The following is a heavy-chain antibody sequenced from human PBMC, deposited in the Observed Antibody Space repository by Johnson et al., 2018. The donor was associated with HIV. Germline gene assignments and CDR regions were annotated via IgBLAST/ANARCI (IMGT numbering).Heavy chain of an antibody. CDR2: IRYDGSNK. CDR1: GFTVSSNY. J-gene: IGHJ3*02. D-gene: IGHD3-10*01. V-gene: IGHV3-30*02. Sequence: QVQLVESGGGLVQPGGSLRLSCAASGFTVSSNYMSWVRQAPGKGLEWVAFIRYDGSNKYYADSVKGRFTISRDNSKNTLYLQMNSLRAEDTAVYYCAKDYYGSGSKHDAFDIWGQGTMVTVSS. CDR3: AKDYYGSGSKHDAFDI.